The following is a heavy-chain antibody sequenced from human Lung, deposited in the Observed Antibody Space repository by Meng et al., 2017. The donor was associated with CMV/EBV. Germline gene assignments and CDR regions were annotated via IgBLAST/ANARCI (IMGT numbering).Heavy chain of an antibody. CDR1: GGSVSSGSYY. CDR3: AREDYSNSWYPWREY. D-gene: IGHD6-13*01. J-gene: IGHJ4*02. V-gene: IGHV4-61*01. Sequence: SXTXSLXCNVSGGSVSSGSYYWSWIRQPPGKGLEWIGYIYYSGTTKYNPSLKSRVTISVDTSKNQFSLKLSSVTAADTALYYCAREDYSNSWYPWREYWGKGTXVTGSS. CDR2: IYYSGTT.